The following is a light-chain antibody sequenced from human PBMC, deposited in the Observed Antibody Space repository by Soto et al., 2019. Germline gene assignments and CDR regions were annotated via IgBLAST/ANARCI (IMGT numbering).Light chain of an antibody. CDR1: SYNIGANYD. CDR2: ANN. CDR3: QSYNSSLSAYV. V-gene: IGLV1-40*01. Sequence: QSVLTQPPSVSGAPGRRVTISCTGSSYNIGANYDVHWYQHLPGTAPKLLIYANNFRPSGVPDRFSGSKSDTTASLAITGLQAEDEADYYCQSYNSSLSAYVFGTGTKVTVL. J-gene: IGLJ1*01.